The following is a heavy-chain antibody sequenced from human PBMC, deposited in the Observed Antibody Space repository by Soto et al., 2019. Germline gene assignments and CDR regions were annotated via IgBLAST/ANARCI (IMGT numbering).Heavy chain of an antibody. Sequence: SETLSLTCAVYGGSFSGYYWSWIRQPPGKGLEWIGEINHSGSTNYNPSLKSRVTISVDTSKNQFSLKLSSVTAADTAVYYCARGRMVWTTVTTKRRYYFDYWGQGTLVTVSS. CDR3: ARGRMVWTTVTTKRRYYFDY. CDR2: INHSGST. V-gene: IGHV4-34*01. CDR1: GGSFSGYY. D-gene: IGHD4-17*01. J-gene: IGHJ4*02.